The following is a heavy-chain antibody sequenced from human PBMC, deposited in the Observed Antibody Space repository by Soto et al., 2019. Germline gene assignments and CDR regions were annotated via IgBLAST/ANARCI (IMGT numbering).Heavy chain of an antibody. CDR3: ARGDYGDY. D-gene: IGHD3-16*01. Sequence: QVQLVQSGAEVKKPGASVKVSCKASGYSFTSLGISWVRQAPGQGPEWMGWIRTYNGNSWYAENLQGRVTMTKDTSTSTVYMELRSLRFDDTAVYYCARGDYGDYWGQGTLITVSS. J-gene: IGHJ4*02. CDR1: GYSFTSLG. CDR2: IRTYNGNS. V-gene: IGHV1-18*01.